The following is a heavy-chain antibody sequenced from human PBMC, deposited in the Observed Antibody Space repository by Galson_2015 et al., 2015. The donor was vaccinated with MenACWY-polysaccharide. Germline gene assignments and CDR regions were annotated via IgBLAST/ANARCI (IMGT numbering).Heavy chain of an antibody. V-gene: IGHV3-30-3*01. CDR1: GFTFSSYA. J-gene: IGHJ6*02. CDR2: ISYDGSNK. Sequence: SLRLSCAASGFTFSSYAMHWVRQAPGKGLEWVAVISYDGSNKYDADSVKGRFTISRDNSKNTLYLQMNSLRAEDTAVYYCARGGGNYYYGMDVWGQGTTVTVSS. CDR3: ARGGGNYYYGMDV. D-gene: IGHD1-26*01.